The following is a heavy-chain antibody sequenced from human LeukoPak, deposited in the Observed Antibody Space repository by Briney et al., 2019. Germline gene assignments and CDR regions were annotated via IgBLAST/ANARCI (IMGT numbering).Heavy chain of an antibody. CDR2: INHSGST. D-gene: IGHD5-18*01. Sequence: PSETLSLTCAVYGGSFSGYYWSWIRQPPGKGLEWIGEINHSGSTNYNPSLKSRVTISVDTSKNQFSLKLSSVTAADTAVYYCARKRGTAFLYYFDYWGQGTLVTVSS. CDR1: GGSFSGYY. V-gene: IGHV4-34*01. J-gene: IGHJ4*02. CDR3: ARKRGTAFLYYFDY.